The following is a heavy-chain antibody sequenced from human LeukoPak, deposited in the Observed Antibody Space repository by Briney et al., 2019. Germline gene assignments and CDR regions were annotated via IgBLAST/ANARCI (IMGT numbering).Heavy chain of an antibody. CDR3: AREGHYYGSGSYIGY. D-gene: IGHD3-10*01. V-gene: IGHV3-66*01. Sequence: PGGSLTLSCAPSGFTDSSNYMRWVRQAPGKGLEGVSFIYSGGSKYYADSVKGRFTISRDNSKNTLYLEMNSLRAEDTAVYYCAREGHYYGSGSYIGYWGQGTLVTVSS. CDR2: IYSGGSK. CDR1: GFTDSSNY. J-gene: IGHJ4*02.